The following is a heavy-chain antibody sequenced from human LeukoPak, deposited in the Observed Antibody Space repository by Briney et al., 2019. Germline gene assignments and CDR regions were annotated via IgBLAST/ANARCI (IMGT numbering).Heavy chain of an antibody. CDR2: INPNSGGT. Sequence: ASVKVSCKASGYTFTDYYMHWVRQAPGQGLEWMGWINPNSGGTNYAQKFQGRVTMTKDTSVSTAYMELSRLRSDDTAVYYCARGVVGTYYYYYMDVWGKGTTVTVSS. D-gene: IGHD2-2*01. CDR3: ARGVVGTYYYYYMDV. V-gene: IGHV1-2*02. J-gene: IGHJ6*03. CDR1: GYTFTDYY.